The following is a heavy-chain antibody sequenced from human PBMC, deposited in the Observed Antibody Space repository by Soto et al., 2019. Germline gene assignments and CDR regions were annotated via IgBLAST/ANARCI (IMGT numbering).Heavy chain of an antibody. Sequence: SETLSLTCTVSGGSISSSSYYWGWIRQPPGKGLEWIGSIYYSGSTYYNPSLKSRVTISVDTSKNQFSLKLSSVTAADTAVYYCARLGFGTYWGQGALVTVSS. J-gene: IGHJ4*02. CDR1: GGSISSSSYY. V-gene: IGHV4-39*01. CDR2: IYYSGST. CDR3: ARLGFGTY. D-gene: IGHD3-10*01.